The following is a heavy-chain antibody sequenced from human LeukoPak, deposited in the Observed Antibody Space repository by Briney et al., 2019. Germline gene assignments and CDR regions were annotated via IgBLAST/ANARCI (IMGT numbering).Heavy chain of an antibody. CDR1: GGSISSYY. CDR2: IYYSGST. J-gene: IGHJ4*02. CDR3: ARDPGDYFDY. V-gene: IGHV4-59*01. Sequence: PSETLSLTCTVSGGSISSYYRSWIRQPPGKGLEWIGYIYYSGSTNYNLSLKSRVTISVDTSKNQFSLKLSSVTAADTAVYYCARDPGDYFDYWGQGTLVTVSS. D-gene: IGHD3-10*01.